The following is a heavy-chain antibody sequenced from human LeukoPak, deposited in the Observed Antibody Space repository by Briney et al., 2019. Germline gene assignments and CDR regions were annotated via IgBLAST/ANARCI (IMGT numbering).Heavy chain of an antibody. CDR2: IYTSGNT. V-gene: IGHV4-4*07. J-gene: IGHJ4*02. D-gene: IGHD3-22*01. CDR1: GGSISSYY. CDR3: ARNYYDNSGYKYAFDY. Sequence: SETLSLTCTVSGGSISSYYWSWIRQPAGKGLEWIGRIYTSGNTNYNPSLKSRVTTSVDTSKNQFSLKLSSVTAADTAVYYCARNYYDNSGYKYAFDYWGQGTLVTVSS.